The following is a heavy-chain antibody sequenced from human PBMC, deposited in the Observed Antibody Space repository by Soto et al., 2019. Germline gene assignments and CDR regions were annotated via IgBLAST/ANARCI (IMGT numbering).Heavy chain of an antibody. V-gene: IGHV1-18*01. CDR2: ISAYNGNT. D-gene: IGHD3-10*02. J-gene: IGHJ6*02. CDR3: ARASMFAHLDYYGMDV. Sequence: GASVKVSCKASGYTFTSYGISCVRQALGQGLEWMGWISAYNGNTNYAQKLQGRVTMTTDTSTSTAYMELRSLRSDDTAVYYCARASMFAHLDYYGMDVWGQGTTVTVSS. CDR1: GYTFTSYG.